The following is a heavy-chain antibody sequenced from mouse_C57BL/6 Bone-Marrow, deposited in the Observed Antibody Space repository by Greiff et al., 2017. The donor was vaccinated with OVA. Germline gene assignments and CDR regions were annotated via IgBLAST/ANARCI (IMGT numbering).Heavy chain of an antibody. CDR3: ARLDRYYYVWFAY. V-gene: IGHV1-81*01. J-gene: IGHJ3*01. CDR2: IYPRSGNT. CDR1: GYTFTSYG. Sequence: QVHVKQSGAELARPGASVKLSCKASGYTFTSYGISWVKQRTGQGLEWIGEIYPRSGNTYYNEKFKGKATLTADKSSSTAYMELRSLTSEDSAVYFCARLDRYYYVWFAYWGQGTLVTVSA. D-gene: IGHD1-1*01.